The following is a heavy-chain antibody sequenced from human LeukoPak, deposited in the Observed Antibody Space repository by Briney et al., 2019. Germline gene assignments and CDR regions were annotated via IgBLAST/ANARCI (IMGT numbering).Heavy chain of an antibody. CDR3: ARDWKTNSFDY. Sequence: PGRSLTLSCVASEFTFTTYGMHWVRQAPGKGLEWVAFIYYDGSNIYYADYVKGRFTISRDISKNTLYLQMDSLRAEDTAIYYCARDWKTNSFDYWGQGTLVTVSS. CDR2: IYYDGSNI. CDR1: EFTFTTYG. D-gene: IGHD1-1*01. J-gene: IGHJ4*02. V-gene: IGHV3-33*01.